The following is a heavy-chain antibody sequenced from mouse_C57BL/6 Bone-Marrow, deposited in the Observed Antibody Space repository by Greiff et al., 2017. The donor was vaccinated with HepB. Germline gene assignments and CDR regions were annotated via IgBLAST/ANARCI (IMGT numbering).Heavy chain of an antibody. CDR2: IDPSDSYT. CDR1: GYTFTSYW. V-gene: IGHV1-50*01. Sequence: QVQLQQPGAELVKPGASVKLSCKASGYTFTSYWMQWVKQRPGQGLEWIGEIDPSDSYTNYNQKFKGKATLTVDTSSSTAYMQLSSLTSEDSAVYYCGLCLDYWGQGTTLTVSS. J-gene: IGHJ2*01. CDR3: GLCLDY. D-gene: IGHD3-3*01.